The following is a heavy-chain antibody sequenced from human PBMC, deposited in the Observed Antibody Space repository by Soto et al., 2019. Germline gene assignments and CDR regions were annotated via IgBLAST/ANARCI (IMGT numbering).Heavy chain of an antibody. V-gene: IGHV5-51*01. D-gene: IGHD3-22*01. J-gene: IGHJ4*02. Sequence: XESLKISCKGSGCSFTSYWIGWVRQMPGKGLEWMGIIYPGDSDTRYSPSFQGQVTISADKSISTAYLQWSSLKASDTAMYYCARQEHYYDSSGQSLFWGQGTLVTVSS. CDR1: GCSFTSYW. CDR2: IYPGDSDT. CDR3: ARQEHYYDSSGQSLF.